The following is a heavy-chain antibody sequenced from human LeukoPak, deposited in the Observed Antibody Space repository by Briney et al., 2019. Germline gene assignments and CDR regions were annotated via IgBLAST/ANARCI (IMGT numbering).Heavy chain of an antibody. Sequence: GESLKISCKASGYSFTSYWIGWVRQMPGKGLEWMGIIYPGDSDTRYSPSFQGQVTISADKSISTAYLQWSSLKASDTAMYYCARQNYYDSSGYYQTDYWGQGTLVTVSS. CDR3: ARQNYYDSSGYYQTDY. V-gene: IGHV5-51*01. D-gene: IGHD3-22*01. CDR1: GYSFTSYW. CDR2: IYPGDSDT. J-gene: IGHJ4*02.